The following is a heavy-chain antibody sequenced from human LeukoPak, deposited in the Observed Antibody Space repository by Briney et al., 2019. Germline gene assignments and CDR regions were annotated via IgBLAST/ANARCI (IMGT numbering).Heavy chain of an antibody. V-gene: IGHV4-34*01. CDR2: INHSGST. J-gene: IGHJ4*02. D-gene: IGHD4-11*01. CDR1: GGSFSGYY. Sequence: SETLSLTCAVYGGSFSGYYWSWIRQPPGKGLEWIGEINHSGSTNYNPSLKSRVTISVDTSKNQFSLKLSSVTAADTAVYYCARGSVLQFNYFDYWGQGTLVTVSS. CDR3: ARGSVLQFNYFDY.